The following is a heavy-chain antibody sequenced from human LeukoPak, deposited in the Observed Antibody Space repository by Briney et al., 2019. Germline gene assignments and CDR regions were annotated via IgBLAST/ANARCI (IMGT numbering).Heavy chain of an antibody. J-gene: IGHJ4*02. CDR2: IYLDASNK. CDR1: GFNFSSYG. Sequence: QPGGSLRLSCAASGFNFSSYGMHWVRQAPGKGLEWVAVIYLDASNKYYADSVKGRFTISRDNSKNTLYLQMKSLIAEDTAVYYCAEDVDPFGSGSYVEGFDYWGQGTLVTVSS. CDR3: AEDVDPFGSGSYVEGFDY. D-gene: IGHD3-10*01. V-gene: IGHV3-30*18.